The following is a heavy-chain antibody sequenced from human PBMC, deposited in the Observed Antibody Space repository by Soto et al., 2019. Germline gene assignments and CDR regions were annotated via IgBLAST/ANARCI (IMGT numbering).Heavy chain of an antibody. V-gene: IGHV1-3*01. CDR2: INAGNGNT. Sequence: GASVKVSCKASGYTFTSYAMYWVRQAPGQRLEWMGWINAGNGNTKYSQKFQGRVTMTRDTSTSTVHMELSSLRSEDTAVYYCARIPTGDDAFDIWGQGTMVTVSS. D-gene: IGHD4-4*01. CDR1: GYTFTSYA. CDR3: ARIPTGDDAFDI. J-gene: IGHJ3*02.